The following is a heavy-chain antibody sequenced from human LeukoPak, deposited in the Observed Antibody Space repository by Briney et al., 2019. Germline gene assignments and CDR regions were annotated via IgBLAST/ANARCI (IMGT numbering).Heavy chain of an antibody. CDR2: ITSSSSYI. Sequence: GGSLRLSCAASGFTFSTYTMNWVRQAPGKGLEWVSSITSSSSYIAYSDSVKGRFTISRDNAKNSLYLQMSSLRAEDTAVYYCARDYYGSGSCDYWGQGTLVTVSS. CDR1: GFTFSTYT. CDR3: ARDYYGSGSCDY. V-gene: IGHV3-21*01. D-gene: IGHD3-10*01. J-gene: IGHJ4*02.